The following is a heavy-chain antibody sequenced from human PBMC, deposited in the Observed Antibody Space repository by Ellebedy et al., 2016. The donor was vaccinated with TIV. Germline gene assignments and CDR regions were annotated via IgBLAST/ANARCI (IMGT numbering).Heavy chain of an antibody. CDR3: ARKAKATHDFDY. D-gene: IGHD5-12*01. J-gene: IGHJ4*02. Sequence: GESLKISXAASGFTFSSSWMNWVRQAPGRGLEWLSYVSTTGNTIYYADSVRGRFTISRDIGQRSLYLQMNSLGAEDTAVYYCARKAKATHDFDYWGQGTLVTVSS. V-gene: IGHV3-48*01. CDR1: GFTFSSSW. CDR2: VSTTGNTI.